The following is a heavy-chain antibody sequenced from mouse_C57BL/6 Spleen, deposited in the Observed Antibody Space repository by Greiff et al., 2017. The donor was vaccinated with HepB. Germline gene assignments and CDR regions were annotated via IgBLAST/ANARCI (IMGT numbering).Heavy chain of an antibody. Sequence: QLQESGPELVKPGASVKISCKASGYSFTDYNMNWVKQSNGKSLEWIGVINPNYGTTSYNQKFKGKATLTVDQSSSTAYMQLNSLTSEDSAVYYCARSPLEWLLRYFDVWGTGTTVTVSS. CDR3: ARSPLEWLLRYFDV. D-gene: IGHD2-3*01. J-gene: IGHJ1*03. CDR1: GYSFTDYN. CDR2: INPNYGTT. V-gene: IGHV1-39*01.